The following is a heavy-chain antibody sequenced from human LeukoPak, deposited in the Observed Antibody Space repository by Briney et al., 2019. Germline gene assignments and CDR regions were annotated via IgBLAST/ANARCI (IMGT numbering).Heavy chain of an antibody. CDR3: TKLWFGDLFDY. V-gene: IGHV3-15*01. CDR2: IKSKTDGGTT. J-gene: IGHJ4*01. Sequence: PVGSLTLSRAASGSTFSNAWMSWVRQAPGKGLEWVGRIKSKTDGGTTVYAPPVKGRFTISRDDSKNTLYLQMNRLKTEDTAVYYCTKLWFGDLFDYWGHGNLVSVSS. CDR1: GSTFSNAW. D-gene: IGHD3-10*01.